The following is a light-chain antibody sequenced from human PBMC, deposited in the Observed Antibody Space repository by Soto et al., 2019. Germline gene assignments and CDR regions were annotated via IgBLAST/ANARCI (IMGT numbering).Light chain of an antibody. Sequence: DIQMTQSPSTLSASVGDRVTITCRASQSISSWLAWYQQKPGKAPKLLIYKASSLGSGVPSRFSRSGSWTEFTLTTSSLQPDDFATYYCQQYNSYWTFGQGTKVEIK. J-gene: IGKJ1*01. V-gene: IGKV1-5*03. CDR1: QSISSW. CDR2: KAS. CDR3: QQYNSYWT.